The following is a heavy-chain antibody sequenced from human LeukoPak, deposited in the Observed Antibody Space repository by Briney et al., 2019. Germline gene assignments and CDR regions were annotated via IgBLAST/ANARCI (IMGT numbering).Heavy chain of an antibody. V-gene: IGHV1-69*05. J-gene: IGHJ5*02. CDR2: IIPIFGTA. Sequence: ATAKVSCKASGGTLSSHAISWVPQGPGQGLEWMGGIIPIFGTANYAQKFQGRVTITTDESTSTAYMELSSLRSEDTAVYYCARIAARSLFDPWGQGTLVTV. CDR1: GGTLSSHA. CDR3: ARIAARSLFDP. D-gene: IGHD6-6*01.